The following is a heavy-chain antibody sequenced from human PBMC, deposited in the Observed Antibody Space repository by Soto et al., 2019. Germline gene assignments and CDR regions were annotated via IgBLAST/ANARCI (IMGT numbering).Heavy chain of an antibody. CDR1: GGSISSSSYY. CDR2: IYYSGST. D-gene: IGHD6-19*01. Sequence: SETLSLTCTVSGGSISSSSYYWSWIRQPPGKGLEWIGYIYYSGSTNYNPSLKSRVTISVDTSKNQFSLKLSSVTAADTAVYYCARLDSTIAVAGTGSDTNYYYYYGMDVWGQGTTVTVSS. CDR3: ARLDSTIAVAGTGSDTNYYYYYGMDV. V-gene: IGHV4-61*01. J-gene: IGHJ6*02.